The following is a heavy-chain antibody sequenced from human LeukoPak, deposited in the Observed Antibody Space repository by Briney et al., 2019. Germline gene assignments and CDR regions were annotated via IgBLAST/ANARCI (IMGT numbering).Heavy chain of an antibody. J-gene: IGHJ2*01. CDR2: FNPAGGRT. D-gene: IGHD1-14*01. Sequence: ASVKVSCKASANTFTYFYMHWVRQAPGQGLEWMGIFNPAGGRTSFAQKFQGRVTITRDTSTNTLYMELSSLRSEDTAVYYCARDQAAITTPLAWSFALWGHGTLVTVSS. V-gene: IGHV1-46*01. CDR1: ANTFTYFY. CDR3: ARDQAAITTPLAWSFAL.